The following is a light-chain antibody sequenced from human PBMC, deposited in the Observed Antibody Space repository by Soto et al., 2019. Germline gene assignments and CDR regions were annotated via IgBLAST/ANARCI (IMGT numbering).Light chain of an antibody. CDR1: SGHISYA. CDR3: QPWGTGPWV. Sequence: QLVLAQSPSASASLGASVKLTCTLSSGHISYAIAWHQQQPEKGPRYLMKVNSDGSHSKGDGIPDRFSGSSSGAERYLTISSLQSEDEADYYCQPWGTGPWVFGGGTKLTVL. V-gene: IGLV4-69*01. CDR2: VNSDGSH. J-gene: IGLJ3*02.